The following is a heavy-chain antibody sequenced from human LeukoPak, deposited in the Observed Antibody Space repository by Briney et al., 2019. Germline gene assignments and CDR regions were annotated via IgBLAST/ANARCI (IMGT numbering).Heavy chain of an antibody. J-gene: IGHJ5*02. Sequence: ASVKVSCKASGYTFTVNGISWVRQAPGQGLEWVGWISANNGNTNYAQKFQGRVTMTTDTSATTAYMELRSLRSDDTAVYYCARGVGGSYFGWFDPWGQGTLVTVSS. D-gene: IGHD1-26*01. V-gene: IGHV1-18*01. CDR1: GYTFTVNG. CDR2: ISANNGNT. CDR3: ARGVGGSYFGWFDP.